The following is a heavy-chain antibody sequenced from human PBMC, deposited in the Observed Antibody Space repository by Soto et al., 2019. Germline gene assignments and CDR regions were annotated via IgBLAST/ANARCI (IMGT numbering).Heavy chain of an antibody. CDR1: GASLGGFH. J-gene: IGHJ3*02. CDR2: LIHGGST. V-gene: IGHV4-34*12. CDR3: ARIPLGYDYVRQTWREVGDSFDI. Sequence: PSETLSLTCAIYGASLGGFHWTWLRQAPGKGLEWIGELIHGGSTNYNPSLKSRVSFSLDTSKNQFSLHLMSVTAADTAVYYCARIPLGYDYVRQTWREVGDSFDIWGRGTMVTVSS. D-gene: IGHD3-16*01.